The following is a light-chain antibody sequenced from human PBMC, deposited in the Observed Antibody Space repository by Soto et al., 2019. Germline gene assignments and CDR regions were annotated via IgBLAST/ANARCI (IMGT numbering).Light chain of an antibody. CDR1: QSLLHSDGKTY. J-gene: IGKJ5*01. V-gene: IGKV2D-29*01. CDR2: EVS. Sequence: IVMTQTPLSLSVTPGQTASISCESSQSLLHSDGKTYLYWYLQKPGQPPQLLIYEVSNRFSGVPERFSGSGSGTDFTLXXXXXXAXXXXXXXXXXXXRGLTFGQGTRLEIE. CDR3: XXXXRGLT.